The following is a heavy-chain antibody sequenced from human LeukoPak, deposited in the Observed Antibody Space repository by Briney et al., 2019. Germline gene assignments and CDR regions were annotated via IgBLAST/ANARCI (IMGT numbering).Heavy chain of an antibody. CDR2: IYYSGST. V-gene: IGHV4-59*08. Sequence: PSETLSLTCTVSGGSISSYYWSWIRQPPGKGLEWIGYIYYSGSTNYNPSLKSRVTISVDTSKNQFSLKLSSVTAADTAVYYCARQRLGDAFDIWGQGTMVTVSS. CDR1: GGSISSYY. CDR3: ARQRLGDAFDI. J-gene: IGHJ3*02.